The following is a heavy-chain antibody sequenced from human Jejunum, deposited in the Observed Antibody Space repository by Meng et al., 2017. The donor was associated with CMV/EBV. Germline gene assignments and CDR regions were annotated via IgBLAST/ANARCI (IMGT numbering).Heavy chain of an antibody. V-gene: IGHV4-4*02. CDR2: MSPTASS. D-gene: IGHD3-16*01. CDR3: ARGRSTWTTSYEGTFNY. J-gene: IGHJ4*02. CDR1: SSRNW. Sequence: SSRNWWSWVRQSPGKGLEWVGDMSPTASSKFNPSLKSRVTMSLDPSRNQFSLQLASVTAADTAVYYCARGRSTWTTSYEGTFNYWGQGILVTVSS.